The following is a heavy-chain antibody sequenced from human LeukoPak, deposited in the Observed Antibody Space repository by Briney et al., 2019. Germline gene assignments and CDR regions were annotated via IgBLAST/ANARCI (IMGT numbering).Heavy chain of an antibody. CDR1: GFTFSSYS. Sequence: GGSLRLSCAASGFTFSSYSMNWVRQAPGKGLEWVSSISSSSSDIYYADSVKGRFTISRDNAKNSLYLQMNSLRAEDTAVYYCARSPSPHLSKYTYAWEGFDSWGQGTLVTVSS. CDR3: ARSPSPHLSKYTYAWEGFDS. V-gene: IGHV3-21*01. D-gene: IGHD5-18*01. J-gene: IGHJ4*02. CDR2: ISSSSSDI.